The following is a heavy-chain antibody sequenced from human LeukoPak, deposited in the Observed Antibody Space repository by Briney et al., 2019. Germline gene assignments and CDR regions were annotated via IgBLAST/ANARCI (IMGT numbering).Heavy chain of an antibody. CDR3: ARHGGTVAINDAFDV. V-gene: IGHV4-59*08. CDR2: IYYSGRT. J-gene: IGHJ3*01. Sequence: SETLSLTPAVSGGSTISYFSSWIRQPPRKGPAWLGYIYYSGRTSYNPSLRNRVSISVDTSTNKSSLKLDSVRAAETAVYFIARHGGTVAINDAFDVWGQGTMVTVSS. D-gene: IGHD1/OR15-1a*01. CDR1: GGSTISYF.